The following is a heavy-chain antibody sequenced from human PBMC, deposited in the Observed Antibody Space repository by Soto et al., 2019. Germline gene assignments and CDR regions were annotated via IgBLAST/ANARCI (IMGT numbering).Heavy chain of an antibody. CDR1: GFSFSTYV. J-gene: IGHJ1*01. CDR3: ATEDESSGHAGTFYH. D-gene: IGHD2-15*01. V-gene: IGHV3-30*01. Sequence: QVQLVESGGGVVQPGRSLRLSCAASGFSFSTYVMHWVRQAPGKGLEWVAGISHDGRNTHYADSVEGRFTISRDNSKNTLSLQMNSLTTDDRAVLYCATEDESSGHAGTFYHWGQGTLITVSS. CDR2: ISHDGRNT.